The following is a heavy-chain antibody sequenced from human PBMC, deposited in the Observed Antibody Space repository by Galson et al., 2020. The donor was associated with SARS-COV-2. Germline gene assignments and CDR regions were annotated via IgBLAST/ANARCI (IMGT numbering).Heavy chain of an antibody. V-gene: IGHV1-24*01. D-gene: IGHD2-2*01. J-gene: IGHJ6*02. CDR2: FDPEDGET. CDR3: GTMPASSYYYYYGMDV. Sequence: ASVKVFCKVSGYTLTELSMHWVRQAPGKGLEWMGGFDPEDGETIYAQKFQGRVTMTEDTSTDTAYMELSSLRSEDTAVYYCGTMPASSYYYYYGMDVWGQGTTVTVSS. CDR1: GYTLTELS.